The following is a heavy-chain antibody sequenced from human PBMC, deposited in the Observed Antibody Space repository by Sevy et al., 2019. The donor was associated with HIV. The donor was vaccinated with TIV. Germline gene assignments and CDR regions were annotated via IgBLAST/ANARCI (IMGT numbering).Heavy chain of an antibody. J-gene: IGHJ4*02. CDR2: INSDGSST. V-gene: IGHV3-74*01. D-gene: IGHD3-10*01. CDR3: ARDQRYGFGELYGPR. Sequence: GGSLRLSCAASGFTFSSYWMHWVRQAPGKGLVWVSRINSDGSSTSYADSVKGRFTISRDNAKNTLYLQMNSLRAEDTAVYYCARDQRYGFGELYGPRWGQGTLVTVSS. CDR1: GFTFSSYW.